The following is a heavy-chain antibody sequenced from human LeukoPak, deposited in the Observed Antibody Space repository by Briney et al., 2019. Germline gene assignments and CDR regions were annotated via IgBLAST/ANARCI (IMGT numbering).Heavy chain of an antibody. Sequence: PGGSLRLSCAASGFTFSSYAMHWVRQAPGKGLEWVAVISYDGSNKYYADSVKGRFTISRDNSKNTLYLQMNSLRAEDTAVYYCARASSSYPWGQGTLVTVSS. CDR2: ISYDGSNK. CDR1: GFTFSSYA. J-gene: IGHJ5*02. D-gene: IGHD6-13*01. V-gene: IGHV3-30-3*01. CDR3: ARASSSYP.